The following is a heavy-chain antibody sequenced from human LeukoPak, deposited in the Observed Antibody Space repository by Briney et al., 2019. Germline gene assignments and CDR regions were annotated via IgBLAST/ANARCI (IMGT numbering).Heavy chain of an antibody. V-gene: IGHV3-9*01. Sequence: GGSLRLSCAASGFTFDDYAMHWVRQAPGKGLEWVSGISWNSGSIGYADSVKGRFTISRDNAKNSLYLQMNSLRAEDTALYYCAKDHPPRVLWFGELSSGAFDIWGQGTMVTVSS. CDR2: ISWNSGSI. CDR3: AKDHPPRVLWFGELSSGAFDI. J-gene: IGHJ3*02. CDR1: GFTFDDYA. D-gene: IGHD3-10*01.